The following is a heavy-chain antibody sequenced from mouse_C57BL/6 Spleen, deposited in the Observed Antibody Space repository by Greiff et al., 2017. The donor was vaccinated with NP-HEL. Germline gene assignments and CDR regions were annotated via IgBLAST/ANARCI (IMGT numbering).Heavy chain of an antibody. CDR1: GYAFSSSW. D-gene: IGHD2-3*01. CDR3: ARWVWLLQGYAMDY. CDR2: IYPGDGDT. J-gene: IGHJ4*01. V-gene: IGHV1-82*01. Sequence: QVQLQQSGPELVKPGASVKISCKASGYAFSSSWMNWVKQRPGKGLEWIGRIYPGDGDTNYNGKFKGKATLTADKSSSTAYMQLSSLTSEDSAVYFCARWVWLLQGYAMDYWGQGTSVTVSS.